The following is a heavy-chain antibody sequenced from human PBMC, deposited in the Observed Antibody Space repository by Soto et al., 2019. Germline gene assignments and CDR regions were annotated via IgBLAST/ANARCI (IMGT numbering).Heavy chain of an antibody. CDR1: GYTFTSYG. CDR3: ARAPIVLMVYDHGMDV. CDR2: ISAYNGNT. Sequence: QVQLVQSGAEVKKPGASVKVSCKASGYTFTSYGISWVRQAPGQGLEWMGWISAYNGNTNYAQKLQGRVTMTTDTPTSTAYMELRSLRSDDTAVYYCARAPIVLMVYDHGMDVWGQGTTVTVSS. D-gene: IGHD2-8*01. J-gene: IGHJ6*02. V-gene: IGHV1-18*01.